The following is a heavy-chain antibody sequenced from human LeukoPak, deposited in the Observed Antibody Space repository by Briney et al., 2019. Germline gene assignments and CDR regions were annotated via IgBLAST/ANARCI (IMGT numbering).Heavy chain of an antibody. CDR3: ARDRPVAGTSWFDP. D-gene: IGHD6-19*01. J-gene: IGHJ5*02. CDR1: GGTFSSYA. CDR2: IIPIFGTA. V-gene: IGHV1-69*05. Sequence: SVKVSCKASGGTFSSYAISWVRQAPGQGLEWMGGIIPIFGTANYAQKFQGRVTITTDESTSTAYMELSSLRSEDTAVYYCARDRPVAGTSWFDPWGQGTLVTVSS.